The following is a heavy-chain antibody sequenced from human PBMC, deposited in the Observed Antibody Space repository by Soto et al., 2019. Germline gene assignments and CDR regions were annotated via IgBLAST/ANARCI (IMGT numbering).Heavy chain of an antibody. Sequence: QITLKESGPTLVKPTQTLTLTCTFSGFSLTTSGVSVGWISQPPGKALEWLASIYWNDAKRYSPSLKSRLTLTKDNPIKQVVLTMTNMDPVDTATYYCAYRVVSRGSFDYWGQGTLVTVSS. J-gene: IGHJ4*02. CDR3: AYRVVSRGSFDY. CDR2: IYWNDAK. CDR1: GFSLTTSGVS. V-gene: IGHV2-5*01. D-gene: IGHD6-6*01.